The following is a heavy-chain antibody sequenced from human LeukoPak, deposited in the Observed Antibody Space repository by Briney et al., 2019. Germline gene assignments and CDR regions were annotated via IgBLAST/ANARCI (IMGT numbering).Heavy chain of an antibody. CDR1: GASISSYY. Sequence: SETLSLTCSVSGASISSYYWTWIRQPAGKGLEWIGRIYASGNTDYNPSLKSRVTMSVDTSKNQFSLKLSSVTAADTAVYHCARHMTVTYGAFDIWGQGTMVTVSS. CDR2: IYASGNT. V-gene: IGHV4-4*07. D-gene: IGHD3-22*01. CDR3: ARHMTVTYGAFDI. J-gene: IGHJ3*02.